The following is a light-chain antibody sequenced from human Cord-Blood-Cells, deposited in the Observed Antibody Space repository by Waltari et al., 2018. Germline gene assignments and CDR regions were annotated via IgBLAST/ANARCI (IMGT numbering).Light chain of an antibody. CDR2: DVS. Sequence: QSALTQPASVSGSPGQPITISCSGTPSDVGGCDYVPWYQQHPGKAPKLLIYDVSNRPSGVSNRFSGSKSGNTASLTISGLQAEDEADYYCSSYTSSSPVFGGGTKLTVL. CDR3: SSYTSSSPV. CDR1: PSDVGGCDY. V-gene: IGLV2-14*01. J-gene: IGLJ3*02.